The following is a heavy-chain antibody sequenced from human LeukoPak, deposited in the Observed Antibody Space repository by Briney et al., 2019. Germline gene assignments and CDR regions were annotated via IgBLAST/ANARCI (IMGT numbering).Heavy chain of an antibody. D-gene: IGHD6-25*01. Sequence: GGSLRLSCAASGFTFSSYSMNWVRQAPGKGLEWVSYISSSSSTIYYAGSVKGRFTISRDNAKNSLYLQMNSLRAEDTAVYYCATSGGYFDYWGQGTLVTVSS. J-gene: IGHJ4*02. V-gene: IGHV3-48*01. CDR1: GFTFSSYS. CDR2: ISSSSSTI. CDR3: ATSGGYFDY.